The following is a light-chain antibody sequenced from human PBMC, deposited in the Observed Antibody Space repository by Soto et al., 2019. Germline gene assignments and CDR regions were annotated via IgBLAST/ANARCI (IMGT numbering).Light chain of an antibody. J-gene: IGKJ1*01. V-gene: IGKV3-15*01. CDR2: DAS. CDR3: LQYHYWPWT. Sequence: EMLMTQSPASLSVSPGEKVSLSCWASQSVTNKLAWYQQRPGQPPRLLLYDASTRATGVPATFSGSGSGTDFTLTISSLQSEDLGFYYRLQYHYWPWTFGQGPKVDIK. CDR1: QSVTNK.